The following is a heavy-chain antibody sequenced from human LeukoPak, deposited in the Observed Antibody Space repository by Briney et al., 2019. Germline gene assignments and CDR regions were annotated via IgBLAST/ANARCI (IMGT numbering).Heavy chain of an antibody. CDR1: GFTFSDHY. D-gene: IGHD3-10*01. V-gene: IGHV3-30*18. Sequence: GGALRLSCAASGFTFSDHYMDWGRQAPGKGLEWVAFISDDGSRQHYADSVKGRFTISRDNSKNTLNLQMNSLRAEDTAVYYCVKDRTGTYTLDYWGQGTLVTVSS. CDR3: VKDRTGTYTLDY. CDR2: ISDDGSRQ. J-gene: IGHJ4*02.